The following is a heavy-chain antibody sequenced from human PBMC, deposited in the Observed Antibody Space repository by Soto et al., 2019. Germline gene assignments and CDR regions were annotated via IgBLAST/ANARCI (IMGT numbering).Heavy chain of an antibody. CDR2: IYYSGST. V-gene: IGHV4-31*03. CDR1: GGSISSGGYY. CDR3: ARELRFGEDYYGMDV. D-gene: IGHD3-10*01. J-gene: IGHJ6*02. Sequence: QVQLQEWGTGQVKPSQTLSLTCTVSGGSISSGGYYWSWIRPHPGQGLEWIGYIYYSGSTYYNPSLQSRVTIPVDPSKNQFSLKLSSVTAADTAVYYCARELRFGEDYYGMDVWGQGTTVTVSS.